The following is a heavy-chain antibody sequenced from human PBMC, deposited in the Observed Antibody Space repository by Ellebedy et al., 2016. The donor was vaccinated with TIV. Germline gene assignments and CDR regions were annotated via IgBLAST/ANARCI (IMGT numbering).Heavy chain of an antibody. CDR2: SRNKAKSYTT. CDR3: ARDTTSDN. Sequence: PGGSLRLSCAVSGFTFSDHYMDWVRLAPGKGPEWVGRSRNKAKSYTTDYAASVKGRFTISRDDSKNSLYLQMNSLKTEDTAIYYCARDTTSDNWGQGALVTVSS. J-gene: IGHJ4*02. V-gene: IGHV3-72*01. CDR1: GFTFSDHY. D-gene: IGHD1-1*01.